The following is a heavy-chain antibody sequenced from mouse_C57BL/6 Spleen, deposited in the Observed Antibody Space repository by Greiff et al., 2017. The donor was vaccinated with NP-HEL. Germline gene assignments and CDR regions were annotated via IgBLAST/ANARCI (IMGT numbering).Heavy chain of an antibody. Sequence: VQLQQSGAELVKPGASVKLSCKASGYTFTSYWMQWVKQRPGQGLEWIGEIDPSDSYTNYNQKFKGQATLTVDPSSSTAYMQLSSLTSADSAVYYCARGEYDGWFAYWGQGTLVTVSA. J-gene: IGHJ3*01. D-gene: IGHD2-14*01. CDR1: GYTFTSYW. CDR2: IDPSDSYT. V-gene: IGHV1-50*01. CDR3: ARGEYDGWFAY.